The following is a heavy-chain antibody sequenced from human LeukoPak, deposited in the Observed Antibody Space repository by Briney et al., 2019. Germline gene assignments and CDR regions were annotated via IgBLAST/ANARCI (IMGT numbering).Heavy chain of an antibody. Sequence: SETLSLTCTVSGGFITSSTHYWSWIRQPAGKGLEWIGRIYTSGSTNHNPSLKSRVTMSVDTSKNQFSLKLSSVTAADTAVYYCARGGYSGYDWDYWGQGILVTVSS. D-gene: IGHD5-12*01. J-gene: IGHJ4*02. CDR3: ARGGYSGYDWDY. CDR2: IYTSGST. CDR1: GGFITSSTHY. V-gene: IGHV4-61*02.